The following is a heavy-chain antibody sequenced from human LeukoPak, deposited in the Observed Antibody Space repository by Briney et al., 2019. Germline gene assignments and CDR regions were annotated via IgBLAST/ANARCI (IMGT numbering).Heavy chain of an antibody. Sequence: ASVKVSCKASGYTFTSYYMHWVRQAPGQGLEWMGIINPSGGSTSYAQKFQGRVTITADESTSTAYMELSSLRSEDTAVYYCAWRGSSGWYFFDYWGQGTLVTVSS. D-gene: IGHD6-19*01. CDR3: AWRGSSGWYFFDY. CDR1: GYTFTSYY. V-gene: IGHV1-46*01. CDR2: INPSGGST. J-gene: IGHJ4*02.